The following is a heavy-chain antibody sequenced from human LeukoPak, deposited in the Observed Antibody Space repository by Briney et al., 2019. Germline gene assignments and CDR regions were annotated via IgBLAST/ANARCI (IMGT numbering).Heavy chain of an antibody. V-gene: IGHV1-2*02. CDR2: INPNSGGT. CDR3: ARDSRDDSGSYSWFDP. Sequence: ASVKVSCKASGYTFTGYYMHWVRQAPGQGLEWMGWINPNSGGTNYAQKFQGRVTMTRDTSISTAYMELSRLRSDDTAVYYCARDSRDDSGSYSWFDPWGQGTLVTVSS. D-gene: IGHD1-26*01. J-gene: IGHJ5*02. CDR1: GYTFTGYY.